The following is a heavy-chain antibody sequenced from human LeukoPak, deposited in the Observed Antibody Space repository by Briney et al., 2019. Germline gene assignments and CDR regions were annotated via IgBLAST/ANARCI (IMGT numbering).Heavy chain of an antibody. J-gene: IGHJ3*02. CDR1: GGAVSSGSYY. D-gene: IGHD6-19*01. CDR2: IYYSGST. V-gene: IGHV4-31*03. Sequence: RTSETLSLTCTVSGGAVSSGSYYWSWIRQPPGKGLEWIGYIYYSGSTYYNPSLKSRINISVDTSKNQFSLKLSSVTAADTAVYYCARAPPTIAVAGSAFDIWGQGTLVTVSS. CDR3: ARAPPTIAVAGSAFDI.